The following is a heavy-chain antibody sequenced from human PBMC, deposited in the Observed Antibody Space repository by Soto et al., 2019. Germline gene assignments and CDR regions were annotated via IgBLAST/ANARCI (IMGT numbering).Heavy chain of an antibody. V-gene: IGHV4-59*01. CDR3: ARGTEYSSSWYTSYYFDY. J-gene: IGHJ4*02. D-gene: IGHD6-13*01. CDR1: GGSISSYY. CDR2: IYYSGST. Sequence: SETLSLTCTVSGGSISSYYWSWIRQPPGKGLEWIGYIYYSGSTNYNPSLKSRVTISVDTSKNQFSLKLSSVTAADTAVYYCARGTEYSSSWYTSYYFDYWGQGTLVTVSS.